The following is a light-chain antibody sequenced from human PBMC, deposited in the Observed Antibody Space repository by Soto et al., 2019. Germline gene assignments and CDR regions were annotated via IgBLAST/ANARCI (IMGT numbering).Light chain of an antibody. CDR2: NAS. J-gene: IGKJ4*01. V-gene: IGKV3-11*01. CDR3: HQRSNWPRT. Sequence: EIVLTQSPATLSLFPGERATLSCRASQSVRTYLAWYQQKPGQAPRVLISNASNRATGIPARFSGSGSGTDFTLTISSLEAEDFAVYYCHQRSNWPRTFGGGTKVEI. CDR1: QSVRTY.